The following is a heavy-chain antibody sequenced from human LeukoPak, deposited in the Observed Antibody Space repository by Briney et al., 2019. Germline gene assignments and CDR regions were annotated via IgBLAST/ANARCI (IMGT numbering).Heavy chain of an antibody. Sequence: SETLSLTCTVSGGSISSSSYYWGWIRQPPGKGLEWIGSIYYSGSTYYNPSLKSRVTISVDTSKNQFSLKLSSVTAADTAVYYCARETRSRPSHIVPENGGYWGQGTLVTVSS. CDR3: ARETRSRPSHIVPENGGY. CDR2: IYYSGST. V-gene: IGHV4-39*07. CDR1: GGSISSSSYY. J-gene: IGHJ4*02. D-gene: IGHD2-8*01.